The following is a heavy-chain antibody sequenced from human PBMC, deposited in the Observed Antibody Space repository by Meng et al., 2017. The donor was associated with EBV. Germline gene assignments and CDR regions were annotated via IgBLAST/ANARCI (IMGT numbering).Heavy chain of an antibody. Sequence: QGRWVQFGSELKKPGASVKVSCKASGYTFTSYAMNWVRQAPGQGLEWMGWINTNTGNPTYAQGFTGRFVFSLDTSVSTAYLQISSLKAEDTAVYYCAREGVGYYDSSGLSSYFDYWGQGTLVTVFS. J-gene: IGHJ4*02. D-gene: IGHD3-22*01. CDR2: INTNTGNP. CDR3: AREGVGYYDSSGLSSYFDY. CDR1: GYTFTSYA. V-gene: IGHV7-4-1*02.